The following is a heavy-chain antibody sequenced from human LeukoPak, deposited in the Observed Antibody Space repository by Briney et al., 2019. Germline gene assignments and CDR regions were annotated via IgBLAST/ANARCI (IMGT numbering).Heavy chain of an antibody. Sequence: GGSLRLSCAASGFIFRSHGMHWVRQSPGKGLEWVAVIWYDGSNKYYADSVKGRFTISRDNSKNTVYLQMNSLRAEDTAIYYCAKDSSAYSGSYYDYWGQGTLVTVSS. CDR2: IWYDGSNK. J-gene: IGHJ4*02. D-gene: IGHD1-26*01. V-gene: IGHV3-33*06. CDR1: GFIFRSHG. CDR3: AKDSSAYSGSYYDY.